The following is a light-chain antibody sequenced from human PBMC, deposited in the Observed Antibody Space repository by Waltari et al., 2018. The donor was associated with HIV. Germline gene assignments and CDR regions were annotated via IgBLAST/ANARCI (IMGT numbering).Light chain of an antibody. J-gene: IGKJ1*01. CDR3: QQYIGSPRT. CDR1: QTLSSTY. CDR2: GAS. Sequence: EIALTQSPGTLSLSPGASATLSCRASQTLSSTYLAWYQQKPGQAPRLLIYGASSRATGIPDRFSGSGSGTDFTLTISSLEPEDCAVYYCQQYIGSPRTFGQGTKVELK. V-gene: IGKV3-20*01.